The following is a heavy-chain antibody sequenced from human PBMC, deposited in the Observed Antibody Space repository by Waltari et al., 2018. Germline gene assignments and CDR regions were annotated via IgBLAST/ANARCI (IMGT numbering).Heavy chain of an antibody. Sequence: EVQLLASGGGLVQPGGSLRLSCAASAFTFSSYARSWVRQAPGKGLEWVSAISGSGGSTYYADSVKGRFTISRDNSKNTLYLQMNSLRAEDTAVYYCAKAIVVVITAWYFDLWGRGILVTVSS. D-gene: IGHD3-22*01. V-gene: IGHV3-23*01. CDR2: ISGSGGST. CDR3: AKAIVVVITAWYFDL. J-gene: IGHJ2*01. CDR1: AFTFSSYA.